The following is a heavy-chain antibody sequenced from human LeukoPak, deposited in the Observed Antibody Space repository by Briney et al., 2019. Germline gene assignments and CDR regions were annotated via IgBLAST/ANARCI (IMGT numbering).Heavy chain of an antibody. D-gene: IGHD5-18*01. V-gene: IGHV4-39*01. CDR2: IYYSGST. J-gene: IGHJ4*02. Sequence: SETLSLTCTVSGGSISSSSYYWGWIRQPPGKGLKWIGSIYYSGSTYYNPSLKSRVTISVDTSKNQFSLKLSSVTAADTAVYYCASSVDTAMVWGQGTLVTVSS. CDR1: GGSISSSSYY. CDR3: ASSVDTAMV.